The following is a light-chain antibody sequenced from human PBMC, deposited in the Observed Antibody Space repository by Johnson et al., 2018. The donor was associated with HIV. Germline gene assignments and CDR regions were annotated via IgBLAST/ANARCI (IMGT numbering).Light chain of an antibody. CDR3: GTWDSSLSAGRGYG. J-gene: IGLJ1*01. CDR2: ENN. Sequence: QSVLTQPPSVSAAPGQKVTISCSGSSSNIGNNYVSWYQQLPGTAPKLLIYENNKRPSGIPDRFSGSKSGTSATLGITGLQTGDEADYYCGTWDSSLSAGRGYGFGTGTKVTVL. CDR1: SSNIGNNY. V-gene: IGLV1-51*02.